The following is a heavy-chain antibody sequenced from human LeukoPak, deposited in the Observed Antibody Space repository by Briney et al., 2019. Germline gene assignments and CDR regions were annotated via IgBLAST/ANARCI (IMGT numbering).Heavy chain of an antibody. CDR3: ARNMGYSGYNCDY. V-gene: IGHV3-7*01. D-gene: IGHD5-12*01. CDR1: GFTFSDFW. Sequence: PGGSLRLSCAASGFTFSDFWMHWVRQAPGKGPEWVANIKQDGSEKYYVDSVKGRFTISRDSAKNSLYLQMNSLRAEDTAVYYCARNMGYSGYNCDYWGQGTLVTVSS. CDR2: IKQDGSEK. J-gene: IGHJ4*02.